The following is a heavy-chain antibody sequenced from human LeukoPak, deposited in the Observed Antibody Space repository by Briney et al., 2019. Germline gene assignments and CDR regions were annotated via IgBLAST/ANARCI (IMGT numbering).Heavy chain of an antibody. J-gene: IGHJ4*02. Sequence: SQTLSLTCAISGDSVSSNSAAWNWIRQSPSGGLEWLGRTYYRSKWYNDYAVSVKSRITINPDTSKNQFSLQLNSVTPEDTAVYYCARDGIIAAADFDCWGQGTLVTVSS. CDR2: TYYRSKWYN. V-gene: IGHV6-1*01. D-gene: IGHD6-13*01. CDR1: GDSVSSNSAA. CDR3: ARDGIIAAADFDC.